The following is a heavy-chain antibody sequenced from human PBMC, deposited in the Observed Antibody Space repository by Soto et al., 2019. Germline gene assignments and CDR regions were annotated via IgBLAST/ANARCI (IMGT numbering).Heavy chain of an antibody. CDR3: ERYNYMQRTGWGF. CDR2: VYYIGAT. V-gene: IGHV4-31*03. D-gene: IGHD6-25*01. J-gene: IGHJ4*02. CDR1: GDCMGTGGHY. Sequence: SETLSRTCTLGGDCMGTGGHYYNWIRQFPGKGLEWIGYVYYIGATHYTPSLRARATISRDTSKNQFSLRLISVTAADTPLYYSERYNYMQRTGWGFWGQGTHFTVSS.